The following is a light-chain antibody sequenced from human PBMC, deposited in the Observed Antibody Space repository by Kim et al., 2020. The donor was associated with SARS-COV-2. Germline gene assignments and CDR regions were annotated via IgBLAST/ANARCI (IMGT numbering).Light chain of an antibody. CDR2: AAS. CDR1: QDISNY. Sequence: AAVGDIDTITCRASQDISNYLAWFQLKPGKAPKLLIYAASALQPGVPSRFSGSGSGTDFTLTVTSLQPEDVATYYCQKCDSAPWTFGQGTKVDIK. J-gene: IGKJ1*01. V-gene: IGKV1-27*01. CDR3: QKCDSAPWT.